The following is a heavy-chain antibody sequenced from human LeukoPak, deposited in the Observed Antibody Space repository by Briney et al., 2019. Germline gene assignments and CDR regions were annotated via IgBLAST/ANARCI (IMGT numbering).Heavy chain of an antibody. CDR1: GYTFTSYY. J-gene: IGHJ5*02. D-gene: IGHD6-6*01. Sequence: GESLKISCKGSGYTFTSYYMHWVRQAPGQGLEWMGIINPSGGSTSYAQKFQGRVTMTRDTSTSTVYMELSSLRSEDTAVYYCAYSSSTGALNWFDPWGQGTLVTVSS. V-gene: IGHV1-46*01. CDR3: AYSSSTGALNWFDP. CDR2: INPSGGST.